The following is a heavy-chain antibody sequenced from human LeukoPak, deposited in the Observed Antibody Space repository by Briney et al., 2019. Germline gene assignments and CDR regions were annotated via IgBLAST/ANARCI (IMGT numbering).Heavy chain of an antibody. V-gene: IGHV4-34*01. CDR2: VNHSGST. D-gene: IGHD3-10*01. J-gene: IGHJ5*02. CDR1: GGSLSGYY. CDR3: ATSGGPINWFDP. Sequence: SETLSLTCAVYGGSLSGYYWGWIRQPPGKGLQWIGEVNHSGSTNYNPSLKSRVTISVDTSKNQFSLKLSSVTAADPAVYYCATSGGPINWFDPWGQGTLVTVSS.